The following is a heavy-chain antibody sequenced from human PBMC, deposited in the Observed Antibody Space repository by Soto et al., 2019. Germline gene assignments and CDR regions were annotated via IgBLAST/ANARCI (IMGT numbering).Heavy chain of an antibody. CDR1: GYTFTSYG. Sequence: ASVKVSCKASGYTFTSYGISWVRQAPGQGLEWMGWISAYNGNTNYAQKLQGRVTMTTDTSTSTAYMELRSLRSDDTAVYYCARPRDTGSGWYGPDYWGQGTLVTVSS. J-gene: IGHJ4*02. CDR3: ARPRDTGSGWYGPDY. D-gene: IGHD6-19*01. V-gene: IGHV1-18*01. CDR2: ISAYNGNT.